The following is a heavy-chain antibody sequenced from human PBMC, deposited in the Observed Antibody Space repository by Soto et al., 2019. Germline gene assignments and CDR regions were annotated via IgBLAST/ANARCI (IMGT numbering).Heavy chain of an antibody. Sequence: SETLSLTCTVSGGSISSSSYYWGWIRQPPGKGLEWIGSIYYSGSTYYNPSLKSRVTISVDTSKNQFSLKLSSVTAADTAVYYCASQGSRRSSSWYRHWGQGTLVTVSS. J-gene: IGHJ1*01. CDR2: IYYSGST. D-gene: IGHD6-13*01. CDR1: GGSISSSSYY. CDR3: ASQGSRRSSSWYRH. V-gene: IGHV4-39*01.